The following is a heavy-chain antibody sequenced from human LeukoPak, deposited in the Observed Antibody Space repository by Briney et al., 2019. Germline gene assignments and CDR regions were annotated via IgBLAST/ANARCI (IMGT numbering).Heavy chain of an antibody. Sequence: ASVKVSCKASGGTFSSYAISWVRQAPGQGLEWMGRIIPILGIANYAQKFQGRVTITADKSTSTAYMELSSLRSDDTAVYYCARVYGEHGFDYWGQGTLVTVSS. V-gene: IGHV1-69*04. CDR1: GGTFSSYA. CDR3: ARVYGEHGFDY. D-gene: IGHD4-17*01. CDR2: IIPILGIA. J-gene: IGHJ4*02.